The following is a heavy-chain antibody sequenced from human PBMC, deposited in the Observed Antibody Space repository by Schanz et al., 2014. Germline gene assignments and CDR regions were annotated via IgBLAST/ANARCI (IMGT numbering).Heavy chain of an antibody. CDR2: ISGSGGST. Sequence: EVQLLESGGGLVQPGGSLRLSCAASGFTFRNFAMSWVRQAPGQGLEWVSAISGSGGSTYYADSVKGRFTISRDNSKNTVYLQMNSLRGEDTGMYYCARGDPVAGLDYWGRGTLVTVSS. V-gene: IGHV3-23*01. CDR1: GFTFRNFA. CDR3: ARGDPVAGLDY. J-gene: IGHJ4*02.